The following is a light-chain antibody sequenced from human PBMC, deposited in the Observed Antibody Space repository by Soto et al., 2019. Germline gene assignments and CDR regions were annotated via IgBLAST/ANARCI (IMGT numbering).Light chain of an antibody. J-gene: IGKJ2*01. CDR1: QTTNTW. CDR2: DAS. V-gene: IGKV1-5*01. CDR3: QQYISYPYT. Sequence: DIPMTQFLSTLSASVGDRVIITCRASQTTNTWLAWYQQKPGRAPKLLIYDASSLEGGVPSRFSASGSGTEITLTISSLQPDDLATYYCQQYISYPYTFGQGTKVEIK.